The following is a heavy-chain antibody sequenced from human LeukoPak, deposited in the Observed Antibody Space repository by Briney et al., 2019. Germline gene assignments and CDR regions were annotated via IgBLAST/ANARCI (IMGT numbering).Heavy chain of an antibody. V-gene: IGHV1-18*01. J-gene: IGHJ6*03. CDR1: GYTFTSYG. CDR2: ISAYNGNT. CDR3: ARAEYYYGSGSYSLPNYYYCYMDV. D-gene: IGHD3-10*01. Sequence: GASVKLSCKASGYTFTSYGISWVRQAPGQGLEWMGWISAYNGNTNYAEKLQGRVTMTTDTSTSTAYMELRSLRSDDTAVYYCARAEYYYGSGSYSLPNYYYCYMDVWGKGTTVTVSS.